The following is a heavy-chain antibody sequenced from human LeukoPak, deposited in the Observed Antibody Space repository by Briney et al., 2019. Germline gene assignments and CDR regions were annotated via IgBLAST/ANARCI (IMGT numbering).Heavy chain of an antibody. CDR3: ARCIVGVRKRIDF. CDR1: GYTFNNYD. CDR2: MNPNSGNT. Sequence: GASVKVSCKASGYTFNNYDVYWVRQATGQGLEWLGWMNPNSGNTGYAEKFQGRLTMTMNTSITTAYMELSSLRSEDTALYYCARCIVGVRKRIDFWGQGTLVTVSS. D-gene: IGHD2-2*01. J-gene: IGHJ4*02. V-gene: IGHV1-8*01.